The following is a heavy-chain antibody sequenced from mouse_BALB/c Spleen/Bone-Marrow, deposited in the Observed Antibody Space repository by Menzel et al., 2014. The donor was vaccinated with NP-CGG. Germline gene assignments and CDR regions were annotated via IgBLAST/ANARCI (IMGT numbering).Heavy chain of an antibody. D-gene: IGHD2-4*01. CDR1: GYTFTSYY. J-gene: IGHJ2*01. CDR3: TRSTMITYFDY. V-gene: IGHV1S81*02. CDR2: INPSNGGT. Sequence: LQESGAELVKPGASVKLSCKASGYTFTSYYMYWVKQRPGQGLEWIGEINPSNGGTNFNEKFKSKATLTVDKSSSTAYMQLNSLTSEDSAVYYCTRSTMITYFDYWGQGTTLTVSS.